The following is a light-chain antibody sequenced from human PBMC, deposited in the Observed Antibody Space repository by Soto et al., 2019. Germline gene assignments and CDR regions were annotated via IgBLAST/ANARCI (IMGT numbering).Light chain of an antibody. J-gene: IGKJ4*01. CDR3: QQYGSSPLT. CDR1: QSVSSSY. Sequence: EIVLTQSPGTLSLSPGERATLSCRASQSVSSSYLAWYQQKPGQAPKVLIYRASSRATGIPDRFSGSGSGTDFTLTISRLEPEDFAVYYCQQYGSSPLTFGGGTKGDI. CDR2: RAS. V-gene: IGKV3-20*01.